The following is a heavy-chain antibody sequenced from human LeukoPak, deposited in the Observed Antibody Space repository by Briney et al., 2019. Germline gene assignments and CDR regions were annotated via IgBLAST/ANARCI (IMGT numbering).Heavy chain of an antibody. CDR2: IYYSGST. D-gene: IGHD5-12*01. CDR1: GGSISSSSYY. Sequence: SETLSLTCTVSGGSISSSSYYWGWIRQPPGKGLEWIGSIYYSGSTYYNPSLKSRVTISVDTSKNQFSLKLSSVTAADTAVYYCARHPSYSGYDYLNWFDPWGQGTLVTVSS. J-gene: IGHJ5*02. CDR3: ARHPSYSGYDYLNWFDP. V-gene: IGHV4-39*01.